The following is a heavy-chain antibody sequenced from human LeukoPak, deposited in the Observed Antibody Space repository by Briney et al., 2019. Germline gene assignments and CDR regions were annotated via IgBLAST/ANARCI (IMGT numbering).Heavy chain of an antibody. J-gene: IGHJ4*02. V-gene: IGHV3-23*01. CDR3: AKSGSIWYYFDY. CDR1: GFTFRSAW. CDR2: ITGSGGNT. D-gene: IGHD6-13*01. Sequence: GGSLRLSCAASGFTFRSAWMTWVRQTPGKGLEWVSAITGSGGNTEYADSVKGRFTISRDNSKNTLYLQINSLRAEDTAVYYCAKSGSIWYYFDYWGQGTLVTVSS.